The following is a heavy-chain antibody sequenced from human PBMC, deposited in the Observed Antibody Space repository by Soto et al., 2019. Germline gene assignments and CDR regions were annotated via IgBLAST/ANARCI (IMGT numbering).Heavy chain of an antibody. CDR3: AKVVVSWQQLANFDY. D-gene: IGHD6-13*01. CDR1: GFTFSSYG. Sequence: QVQLVESGGGVVQPGRSLRLSCAASGFTFSSYGMPWVRQAPGKGLEWVAVISYDGSNKYYADSVKGRFTISRDNSKNTLYLQMNSLRAEDTAVYYCAKVVVSWQQLANFDYWGQGTLVTVSS. J-gene: IGHJ4*02. V-gene: IGHV3-30*18. CDR2: ISYDGSNK.